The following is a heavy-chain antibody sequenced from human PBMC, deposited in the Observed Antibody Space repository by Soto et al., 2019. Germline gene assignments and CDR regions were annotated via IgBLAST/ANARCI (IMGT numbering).Heavy chain of an antibody. D-gene: IGHD6-13*01. J-gene: IGHJ4*02. CDR1: GFTFSSYA. V-gene: IGHV3-23*01. CDR3: AKDTSGSSWPYYFDY. CDR2: ISGSGGST. Sequence: GGSLRLSCAASGFTFSSYAMSWVRQAPGKGLEWVSAISGSGGSTYYADSVKGRFTISRDNSKNTLYLQMNSLRAEDTAVYYCAKDTSGSSWPYYFDYWGQGTLVTVSS.